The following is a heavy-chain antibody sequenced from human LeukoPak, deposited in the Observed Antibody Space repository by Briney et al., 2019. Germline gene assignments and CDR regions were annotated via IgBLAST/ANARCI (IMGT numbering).Heavy chain of an antibody. J-gene: IGHJ6*03. D-gene: IGHD2-15*01. V-gene: IGHV3-23*01. Sequence: GGTLRLSCAASGFTFSAYGMTWVRQAPGKGLEWVSAISGSAAATFYADSVKGRFTISRDNSKNTLYLQMNSLRAEDTAVYYCAKDYCYYYMDVWGKGTTVTISS. CDR1: GFTFSAYG. CDR2: ISGSAAAT. CDR3: AKDYCYYYMDV.